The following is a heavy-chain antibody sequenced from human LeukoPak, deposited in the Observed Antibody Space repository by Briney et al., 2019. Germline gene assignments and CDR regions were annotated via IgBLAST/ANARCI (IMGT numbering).Heavy chain of an antibody. V-gene: IGHV3-48*04. J-gene: IGHJ4*02. CDR1: GFPFNDYS. CDR2: IGISSGNT. Sequence: GGSLRLSCAASGFPFNDYSMNWVRQAPGKGLEWISYIGISSGNTKYADSVKGRFTISGDNAKNSLYLQMNNLRVEDTAVYYCARNHNYAFDNWGQGTLVTVSS. D-gene: IGHD1-1*01. CDR3: ARNHNYAFDN.